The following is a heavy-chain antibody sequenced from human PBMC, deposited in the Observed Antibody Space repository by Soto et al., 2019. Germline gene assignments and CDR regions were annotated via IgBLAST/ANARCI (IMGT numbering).Heavy chain of an antibody. CDR3: ARHYDHPH. J-gene: IGHJ4*02. Sequence: QVQLVQSGAEVKKPGASVRVSCKASGYTFTDYYIYWLRQAPGQGLEWMGRINPNSGATDHAQKFQGRVTMTRDTSISTAYMDLSSLRSDDTAVYDCARHYDHPHWGQGTLVTVSS. D-gene: IGHD3-22*01. V-gene: IGHV1-2*06. CDR2: INPNSGAT. CDR1: GYTFTDYY.